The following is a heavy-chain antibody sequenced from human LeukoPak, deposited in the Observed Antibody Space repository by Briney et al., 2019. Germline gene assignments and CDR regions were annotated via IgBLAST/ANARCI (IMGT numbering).Heavy chain of an antibody. CDR2: ISSGGSTI. CDR1: GFTVSSNY. D-gene: IGHD5-18*01. Sequence: GGSLRLSCAASGFTVSSNYMNWVRQAPGEGLEWVSYISSGGSTIYYADSVKGRFTISRDNAKNSLYLQMNSLRAEDTAVYYCASGDSYGYYFGMDVWGQGTTVTVSS. J-gene: IGHJ6*02. CDR3: ASGDSYGYYFGMDV. V-gene: IGHV3-48*03.